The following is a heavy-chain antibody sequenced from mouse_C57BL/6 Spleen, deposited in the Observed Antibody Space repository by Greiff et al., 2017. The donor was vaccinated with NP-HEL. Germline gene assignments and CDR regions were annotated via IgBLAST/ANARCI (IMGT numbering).Heavy chain of an antibody. J-gene: IGHJ4*01. CDR3: ARGVRHYYAMDY. CDR2: INPNNGGT. CDR1: GYTFTDYN. Sequence: DVKLQESGPELVKPGASVKIPCKASGYTFTDYNMDWVKQSHGKSLEWIGDINPNNGGTIYNQKFKGKATLTVDKSSSTAYMELRSLTSEDTAVYYCARGVRHYYAMDYWGQGTSVTVSS. V-gene: IGHV1-18*01. D-gene: IGHD1-2*01.